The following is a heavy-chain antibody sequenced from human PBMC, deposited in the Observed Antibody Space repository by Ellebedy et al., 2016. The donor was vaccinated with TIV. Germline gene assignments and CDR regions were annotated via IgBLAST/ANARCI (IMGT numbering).Heavy chain of an antibody. CDR1: GGSISSDNYY. Sequence: ESLKISCTVSGGSISSDNYYWGWIRQPPGKGLEWIGSVYFSGMTYYNPSFKSRVTTSVDTSKNQFFLKLTSVTAADTAVYYCASPTRGYTHGFDYWGQGALVTVSS. CDR2: VYFSGMT. J-gene: IGHJ4*02. V-gene: IGHV4-39*01. D-gene: IGHD5-18*01. CDR3: ASPTRGYTHGFDY.